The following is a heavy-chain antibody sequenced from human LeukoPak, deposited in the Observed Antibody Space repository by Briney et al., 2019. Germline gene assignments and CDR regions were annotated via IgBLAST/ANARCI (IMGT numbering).Heavy chain of an antibody. V-gene: IGHV1-8*01. CDR3: ARDSSRDYYDSSTFDY. CDR1: GYTFTSYD. D-gene: IGHD3-22*01. CDR2: MNPNSGNT. J-gene: IGHJ4*02. Sequence: ASVKVSCKASGYTFTSYDINWVRQATGQGLEWMGWMNPNSGNTGYAQKFQGRVTMTRNTSINTAYMELSSLRSEDTAVYYCARDSSRDYYDSSTFDYWGQGTLVTVSS.